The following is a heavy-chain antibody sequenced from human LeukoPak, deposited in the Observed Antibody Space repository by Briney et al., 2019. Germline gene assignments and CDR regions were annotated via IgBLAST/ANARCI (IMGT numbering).Heavy chain of an antibody. V-gene: IGHV4-59*08. CDR1: GGSISSYY. J-gene: IGHJ3*02. D-gene: IGHD2-2*01. CDR2: IYYSGST. CDR3: ARDSYLDAFDI. Sequence: SETLSLTCTVSGGSISSYYWSWIRQPPGKGLEWIGYIYYSGSTNYNPSLKSRVTISVDTSKNQFSLKLSSVTAADTAVYYSARDSYLDAFDIWGQGTMVTVSS.